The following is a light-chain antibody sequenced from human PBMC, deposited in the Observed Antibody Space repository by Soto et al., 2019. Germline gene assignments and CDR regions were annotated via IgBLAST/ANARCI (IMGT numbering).Light chain of an antibody. CDR1: QSVSSSY. CDR3: QQYGSSPPIT. Sequence: EIVLTQSPGTLSLSPGERDTLSCRASQSVSSSYLAWYQQKPGQAPRLLIYGASSRATGIPDRFSGSGSGTDFTLTISRLEPEYFAVYYCQQYGSSPPITFGQGTRLEIK. J-gene: IGKJ5*01. CDR2: GAS. V-gene: IGKV3-20*01.